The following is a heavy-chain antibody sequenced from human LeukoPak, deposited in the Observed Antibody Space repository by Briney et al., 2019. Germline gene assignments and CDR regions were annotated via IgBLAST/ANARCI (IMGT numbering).Heavy chain of an antibody. D-gene: IGHD2-15*01. CDR1: AYSFTSYG. CDR3: ARGGGIPSFDY. J-gene: IGHJ4*02. CDR2: ISPNNGHT. Sequence: GASVKVSCKASAYSFTSYGISWVRQAPGQGLEWMGWISPNNGHTNYAQKLRGRVTMTTDTSTSTAYMELRSLRSDDTAVYYCARGGGIPSFDYWGQGTLVTVSS. V-gene: IGHV1-18*01.